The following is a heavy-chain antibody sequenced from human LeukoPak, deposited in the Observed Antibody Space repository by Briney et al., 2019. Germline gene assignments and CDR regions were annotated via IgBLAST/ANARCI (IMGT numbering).Heavy chain of an antibody. CDR2: INPNSGGT. V-gene: IGHV1-2*02. D-gene: IGHD7-27*01. J-gene: IGHJ4*02. CDR1: GGTFSSYA. CDR3: ASDRNWGIDY. Sequence: ASVKVSCKASGGTFSSYAISWVRQAPGQGLEWMGWINPNSGGTNYAQKFQGRVTMTRDTSISTAYMELSRLRSDDTAVYYCASDRNWGIDYWGQGTLVTVSS.